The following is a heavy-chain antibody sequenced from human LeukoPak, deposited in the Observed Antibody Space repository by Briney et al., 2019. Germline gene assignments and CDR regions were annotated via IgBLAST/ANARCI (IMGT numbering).Heavy chain of an antibody. CDR3: ARVGIVATILNYYYYYGMDV. J-gene: IGHJ6*02. V-gene: IGHV1-46*01. CDR2: INPSGGST. Sequence: ASVKVSCKASGYTFTSYYMHWVRQAPGQGLEWMGIINPSGGSTSYAQKFQGRVTMTRDTSTSTVYMELSSLRSEDTAVYYCARVGIVATILNYYYYYGMDVWGQGTTVTVSS. D-gene: IGHD5-12*01. CDR1: GYTFTSYY.